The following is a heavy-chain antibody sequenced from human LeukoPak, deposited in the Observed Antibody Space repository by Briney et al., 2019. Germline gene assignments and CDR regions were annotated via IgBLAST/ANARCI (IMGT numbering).Heavy chain of an antibody. CDR1: GFTFSSYA. D-gene: IGHD3-10*01. CDR3: SYDSEKIYYYYYMDV. CDR2: IVNSGGTT. V-gene: IGHV3-23*01. Sequence: PGGSLRLSCAASGFTFSSYAVTWVRQAPGKGLDWVSTIVNSGGTTYYADSVKGRFTISRDNSESTLYLQMNSLRAEDTAVYYCSYDSEKIYYYYYMDVWGKGTTVTISS. J-gene: IGHJ6*03.